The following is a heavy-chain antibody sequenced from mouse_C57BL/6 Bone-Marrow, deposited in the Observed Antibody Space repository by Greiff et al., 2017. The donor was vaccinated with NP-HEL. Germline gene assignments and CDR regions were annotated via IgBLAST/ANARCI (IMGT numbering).Heavy chain of an antibody. CDR1: GFSLSTFGMG. J-gene: IGHJ3*01. V-gene: IGHV8-8*01. D-gene: IGHD1-1*01. CDR3: ARSSYYYGSSYSWFAY. CDR2: IWWDDDK. Sequence: QVTLKESGPGILQPSQTLSLTCSFSGFSLSTFGMGVGWIRQPSGKGLEWLAHIWWDDDKYYNPALKSRLTISKDTSKNQVFLKIANVDTADTATYYCARSSYYYGSSYSWFAYWGQGTLVTVSA.